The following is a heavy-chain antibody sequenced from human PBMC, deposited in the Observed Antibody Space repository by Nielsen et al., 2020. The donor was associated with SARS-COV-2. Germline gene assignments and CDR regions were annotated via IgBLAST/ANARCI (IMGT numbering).Heavy chain of an antibody. CDR2: IYYSGST. CDR3: ARLRDSGSGTYPRHNWFDP. Sequence: SETLSLTCTVSGGSISSDIFHWGWIRQPPGKGLEWIGSIYYSGSTSYNPSLKSRITISVDTSKNQFSLKLTFVTAADTAVYYCARLRDSGSGTYPRHNWFDPWGQGTLVTVSS. CDR1: GGSISSDIFH. J-gene: IGHJ5*02. D-gene: IGHD3-10*01. V-gene: IGHV4-39*01.